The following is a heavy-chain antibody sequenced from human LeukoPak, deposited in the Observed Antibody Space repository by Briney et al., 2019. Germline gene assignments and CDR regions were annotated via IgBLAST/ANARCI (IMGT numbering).Heavy chain of an antibody. J-gene: IGHJ4*02. CDR1: GYDFTSYW. V-gene: IGHV5-51*01. D-gene: IGHD6-13*01. CDR3: ARARIAAAGTPPRPRIAVAGAPDY. CDR2: IYPGDSDT. Sequence: GESLKISCKGSGYDFTSYWIGWVRQMPGKGLEWMGIIYPGDSDTRYSPSFQGQVTISADKSISTAYLQWSSLKASDTAMYYCARARIAAAGTPPRPRIAVAGAPDYWGQGTLVTVSS.